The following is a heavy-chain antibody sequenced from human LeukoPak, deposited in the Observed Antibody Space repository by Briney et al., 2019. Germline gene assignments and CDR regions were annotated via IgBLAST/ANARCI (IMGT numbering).Heavy chain of an antibody. D-gene: IGHD3-3*02. CDR3: ARDWDIFDY. J-gene: IGHJ4*02. CDR2: ISSSSSYI. CDR1: GFTFSSYE. Sequence: GGSLRLSCAASGFTFSSYEMNWVRQAPGKGLEWVSYISSSSSYIYYADSVKGRFTISRDNPKNSLYLQMNSLRAEDTAVYYCARDWDIFDYWGQGTLVTVSS. V-gene: IGHV3-21*05.